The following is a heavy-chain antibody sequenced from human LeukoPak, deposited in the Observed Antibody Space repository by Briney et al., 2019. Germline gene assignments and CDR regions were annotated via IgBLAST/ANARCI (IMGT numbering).Heavy chain of an antibody. J-gene: IGHJ5*02. D-gene: IGHD6-13*01. CDR2: IYYSGST. CDR1: GGSISSYY. CDR3: ARVGIAAAGTSWFDP. Sequence: SETLSLTCTVSGGSISSYYWSWIRQPPGKGLERIGYIYYSGSTNYNPSLKSRVTISVDTSKNQFSLKLSSVTAADTAVYYCARVGIAAAGTSWFDPWGQGTLVTVSS. V-gene: IGHV4-59*01.